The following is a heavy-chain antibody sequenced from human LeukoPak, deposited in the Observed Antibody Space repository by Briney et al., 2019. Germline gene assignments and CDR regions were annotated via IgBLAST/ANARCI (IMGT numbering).Heavy chain of an antibody. D-gene: IGHD3-22*01. CDR3: ARVLGEYYYDSSGYFPFDY. CDR2: IYYRRTT. Sequence: SETLSLTCTVSGYSISSGYDWGWIRQPPGKGLEWIGSIYYRRTTYYNPSLKSRVTISIDTSENQLSLRLSSVTAADTAVYYCARVLGEYYYDSSGYFPFDYWGQGTLVTVSS. J-gene: IGHJ4*02. V-gene: IGHV4-38-2*02. CDR1: GYSISSGYD.